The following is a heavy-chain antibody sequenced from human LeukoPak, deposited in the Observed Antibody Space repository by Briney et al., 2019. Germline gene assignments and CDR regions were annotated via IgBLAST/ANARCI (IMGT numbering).Heavy chain of an antibody. J-gene: IGHJ4*02. CDR2: ISSSSSYI. D-gene: IGHD1-26*01. Sequence: GGSLRLSCAASGFTFSSYAMNWVRQAPGKGLEWVSSISSSSSYIYYADSVKGRFTISRDNAKTSLYLQTHSLRAEDAAVYYCARVGVGGAYLDYWGQGTLVTVSS. CDR1: GFTFSSYA. V-gene: IGHV3-21*01. CDR3: ARVGVGGAYLDY.